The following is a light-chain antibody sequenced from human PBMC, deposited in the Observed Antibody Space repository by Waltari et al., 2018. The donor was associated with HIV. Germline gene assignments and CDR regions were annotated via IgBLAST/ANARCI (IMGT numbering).Light chain of an antibody. CDR1: QSISSW. Sequence: DIQMTQSPSTLSASVGDRVNITCRGSQSISSWLAWYQQKPGKAPKLLIYKASSLESGVPSRFSGSGSGTEFTLTVSSLQPDDFATYYCQQYNSYSTFGQGTKLEIK. V-gene: IGKV1-5*03. J-gene: IGKJ2*01. CDR3: QQYNSYST. CDR2: KAS.